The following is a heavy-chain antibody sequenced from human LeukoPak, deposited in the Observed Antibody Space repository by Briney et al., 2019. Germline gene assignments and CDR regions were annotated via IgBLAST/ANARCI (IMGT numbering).Heavy chain of an antibody. CDR1: GFTFSSYA. CDR3: AERVYQLLVFDY. J-gene: IGHJ4*02. Sequence: GGSLRLSCAASGFTFSSYAMSWVRQAPGKGLEWVSAISGSGGSTYYADSVKGRFTISRDNSKNTLYLQMNSLRAEDTAVYYCAERVYQLLVFDYWGQGTLVTVSS. CDR2: ISGSGGST. V-gene: IGHV3-23*01. D-gene: IGHD2-2*01.